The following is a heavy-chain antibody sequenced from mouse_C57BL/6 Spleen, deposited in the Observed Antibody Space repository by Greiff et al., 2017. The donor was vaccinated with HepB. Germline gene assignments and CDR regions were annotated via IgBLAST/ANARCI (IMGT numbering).Heavy chain of an antibody. D-gene: IGHD1-1*01. CDR1: GFTFSSYA. CDR2: ISDGGSYT. Sequence: DVKLQESGGGVVKPGGSLKLSCAASGFTFSSYAMSWVRQTPEKRLEWVATISDGGSYTYYPDNVKGRFTISRDNAKNNLYLQMSHLKSEDTAMYYCARAFITTVVESFAYWGQGTLVTVSA. J-gene: IGHJ3*01. CDR3: ARAFITTVVESFAY. V-gene: IGHV5-4*03.